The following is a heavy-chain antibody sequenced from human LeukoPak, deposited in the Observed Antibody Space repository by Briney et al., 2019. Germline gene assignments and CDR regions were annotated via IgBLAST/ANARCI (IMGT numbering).Heavy chain of an antibody. V-gene: IGHV4-39*07. Sequence: SETLSLTCTVSGGSINSGSYYWNWIRQPAGKGLEWIGSIYHSGSTYYNPSLKSRVTISVDTSKNQFSLKLSSVTAADTAVYYCARDWPTYDSSGYYFYWGQGTLVTVSS. CDR2: IYHSGST. J-gene: IGHJ4*02. CDR1: GGSINSGSYY. CDR3: ARDWPTYDSSGYYFY. D-gene: IGHD3-22*01.